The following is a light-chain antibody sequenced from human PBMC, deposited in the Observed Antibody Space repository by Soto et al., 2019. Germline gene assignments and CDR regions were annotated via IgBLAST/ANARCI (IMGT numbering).Light chain of an antibody. CDR3: SSYTSIDTWV. CDR2: DVS. J-gene: IGLJ1*01. CDR1: SSDVGGYNY. Sequence: QSVLTQPASVSGSPGQSITITCTGTSSDVGGYNYVPWYQQHPGKAPKVLISDVSNRPSGISNRFSGSKSGNTASLTISGLQAEDEADYYCSSYTSIDTWVFRTGTKSPS. V-gene: IGLV2-14*03.